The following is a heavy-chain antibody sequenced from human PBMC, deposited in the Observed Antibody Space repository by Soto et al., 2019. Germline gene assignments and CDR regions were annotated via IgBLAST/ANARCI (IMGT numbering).Heavy chain of an antibody. CDR1: GYSSTSYW. Sequence: PGESLKISCKGSGYSSTSYWIGWVRQLPEIGLECIGIIYPGYSDSRYSPSFQGQVTISADKSICTAYLQWSSLKASDTSLYFCVCLGGRLLPDYDVFDIWAQGTMVPVSS. D-gene: IGHD3-22*01. CDR2: IYPGYSDS. CDR3: VCLGGRLLPDYDVFDI. V-gene: IGHV5-51*01. J-gene: IGHJ3*02.